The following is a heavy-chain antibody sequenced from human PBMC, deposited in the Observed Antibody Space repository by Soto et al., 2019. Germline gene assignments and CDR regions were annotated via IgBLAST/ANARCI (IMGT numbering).Heavy chain of an antibody. Sequence: PGGSLRLSCAASGFTFSSYAMSWVRQAPGKGLEWVSAISGSGGSTYYADSVKGRFTISRDNSKNTLYLQMNSLRAEDTAVYYCVHGTGTGFGFDYWGQGTLVTAPQ. J-gene: IGHJ4*02. V-gene: IGHV3-23*01. D-gene: IGHD3-10*01. CDR2: ISGSGGST. CDR1: GFTFSSYA. CDR3: VHGTGTGFGFDY.